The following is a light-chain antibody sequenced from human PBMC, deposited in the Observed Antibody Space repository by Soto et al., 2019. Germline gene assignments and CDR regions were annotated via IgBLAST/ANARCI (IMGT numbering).Light chain of an antibody. CDR1: QSLTSSY. Sequence: EIVLTQSPGTLSLSPGDRATLSCRASQSLTSSYLAWYQQKPGQSPRLLLYGASSRPAGIPDRFSGSGSGTDFTLTISRLEPEDFAVYYCQHYGSSPETFGQGTKLEI. J-gene: IGKJ2*01. CDR3: QHYGSSPET. CDR2: GAS. V-gene: IGKV3-20*01.